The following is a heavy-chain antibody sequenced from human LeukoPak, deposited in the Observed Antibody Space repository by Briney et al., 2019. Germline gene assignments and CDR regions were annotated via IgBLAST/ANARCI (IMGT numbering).Heavy chain of an antibody. CDR2: INPSGDGT. V-gene: IGHV1-46*01. D-gene: IGHD6-13*01. J-gene: IGHJ4*02. CDR3: ARETDIAAAANYFDY. Sequence: ASVKVSCKASGYTFTSYYIHWARQAPGQGLEWMGIINPSGDGTTYAQKFQGRVTMTSDASTSTVYMELSSLRSEGTAVYYCARETDIAAAANYFDYWGQGTLVTVSS. CDR1: GYTFTSYY.